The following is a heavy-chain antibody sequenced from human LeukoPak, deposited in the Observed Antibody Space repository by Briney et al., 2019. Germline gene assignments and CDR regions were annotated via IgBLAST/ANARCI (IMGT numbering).Heavy chain of an antibody. CDR3: ARGNILSGYCFDF. V-gene: IGHV4-34*01. CDR1: GGSISGYY. Sequence: SETLSLTCAVYGGSISGYYWSWVRQPPGKGLEWVGEIHYTGGTSYNPSLKSRATISIDTSKNQLSLKLSSVTAADTAVYYCARGNILSGYCFDFWGQGALVTVSS. J-gene: IGHJ4*02. D-gene: IGHD3-9*01. CDR2: IHYTGGT.